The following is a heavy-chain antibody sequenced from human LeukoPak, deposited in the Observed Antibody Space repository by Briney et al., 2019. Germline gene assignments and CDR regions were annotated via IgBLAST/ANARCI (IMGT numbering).Heavy chain of an antibody. CDR1: GYTFTGYY. CDR2: INPNSGGT. V-gene: IGHV1-2*02. D-gene: IGHD5-12*01. CDR3: ARGGDFSGYALFDY. Sequence: ASVTVSCKASGYTFTGYYMHWVRQAPGQGLEWMGWINPNSGGTNYAQKFQGRVTMTRDTSISTAYMELSRLRSDDTAVYYCARGGDFSGYALFDYWGQGTLVTVSS. J-gene: IGHJ4*02.